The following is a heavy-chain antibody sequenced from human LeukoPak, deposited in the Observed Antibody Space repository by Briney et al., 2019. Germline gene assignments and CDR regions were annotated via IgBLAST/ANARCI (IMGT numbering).Heavy chain of an antibody. Sequence: PSETLSLTCTVSGGSISSNSYYWGWIRQPPGKGLEWIGSIYYSGSTYYSPSLKSRVTISVDTSKNQFSLKLSSVTAADTAVYYCARRKDYGDYDGPAVNWFDPWGQGTLVTVSS. J-gene: IGHJ5*02. CDR1: GGSISSNSYY. CDR3: ARRKDYGDYDGPAVNWFDP. CDR2: IYYSGST. V-gene: IGHV4-39*01. D-gene: IGHD4-17*01.